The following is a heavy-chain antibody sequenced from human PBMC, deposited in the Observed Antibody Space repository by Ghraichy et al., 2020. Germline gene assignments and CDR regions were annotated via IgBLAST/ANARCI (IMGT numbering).Heavy chain of an antibody. D-gene: IGHD1-14*01. CDR2: IKQDGSEK. CDR3: ARDPPPEGERFDY. J-gene: IGHJ4*02. CDR1: GFTFSSYW. V-gene: IGHV3-7*01. Sequence: GGSLRLSCAASGFTFSSYWMSWVRQAPGKGLEWVANIKQDGSEKYYVDSVKGRFTISRDNAKNSLYLQMDSLRAEDTAVYYFARDPPPEGERFDYWGQGTLLTGSS.